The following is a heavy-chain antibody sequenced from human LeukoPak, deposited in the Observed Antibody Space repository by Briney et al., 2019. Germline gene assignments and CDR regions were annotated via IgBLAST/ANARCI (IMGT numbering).Heavy chain of an antibody. CDR1: GFSFSSYT. Sequence: PGGALRLSCAASGFSFSSYTMNWVRQAPGKGLEWVSIISSSSSYIYYADSVKGRFTISRDNAKNALYLQMNSLRVEDTAVYYCARDGRCGGDCYASWGQGTLVTVSS. CDR2: ISSSSSYI. D-gene: IGHD2-21*02. J-gene: IGHJ4*02. CDR3: ARDGRCGGDCYAS. V-gene: IGHV3-21*01.